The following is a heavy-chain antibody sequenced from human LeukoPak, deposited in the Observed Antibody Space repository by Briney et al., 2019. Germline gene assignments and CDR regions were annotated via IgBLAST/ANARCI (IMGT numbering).Heavy chain of an antibody. Sequence: ASVKVSFKVSGYTLTELSMHWVRQAPGKGLEWMGGFDPEDGETIYAQKFQGRVTMTEDTSTDTAYMELSSLRSEDTAVYYCATPKVHYFAFDIWGQGTLVTVSS. CDR1: GYTLTELS. CDR2: FDPEDGET. CDR3: ATPKVHYFAFDI. D-gene: IGHD3-10*01. V-gene: IGHV1-24*01. J-gene: IGHJ3*02.